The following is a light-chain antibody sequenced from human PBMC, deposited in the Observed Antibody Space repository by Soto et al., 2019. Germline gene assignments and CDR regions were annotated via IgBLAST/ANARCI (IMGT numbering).Light chain of an antibody. CDR3: AAWDDSLNGVV. V-gene: IGLV1-44*01. J-gene: IGLJ2*01. CDR1: SSNIGSNT. Sequence: QPVLTQPPSASGTPGQRVTISCSGRSSNIGSNTVNWYQQLPGTAPKLLIYSNNQRPSGVPDRFSGSKSGTSASLAISGLQSEDEADYYCAAWDDSLNGVVFGGGTKLTVL. CDR2: SNN.